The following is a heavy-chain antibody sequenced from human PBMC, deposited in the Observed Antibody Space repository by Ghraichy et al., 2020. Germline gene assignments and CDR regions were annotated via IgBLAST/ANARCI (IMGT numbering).Heavy chain of an antibody. CDR1: GFTFSSYS. J-gene: IGHJ4*02. D-gene: IGHD4-11*01. CDR2: ISSRSDYI. CDR3: ATTADYLYFDY. V-gene: IGHV3-21*01. Sequence: GVLRLSCAASGFTFSSYSMNWVRQAPGKGLEWVSSISSRSDYIYYADSLKGRFTVSRDNADNSLFLQMNSLRAEDTAVYYCATTADYLYFDYWGQGTLVTVSS.